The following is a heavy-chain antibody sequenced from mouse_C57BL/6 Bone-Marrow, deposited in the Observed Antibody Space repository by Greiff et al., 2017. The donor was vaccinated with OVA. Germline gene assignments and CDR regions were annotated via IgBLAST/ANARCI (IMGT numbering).Heavy chain of an antibody. V-gene: IGHV5-6*01. CDR3: ARQDYGSSLAWFAY. CDR1: GFTFSSYG. Sequence: EVQLQESGGDLVKPGGSLKLSCAASGFTFSSYGMSWVRQTPDKRLEWVATISSGGSYTYYPDSVKGRFTISRDNAKNTLYLQMSSLKSEDTAMYYCARQDYGSSLAWFAYWGQGTLVTVSA. J-gene: IGHJ3*01. CDR2: ISSGGSYT. D-gene: IGHD1-1*01.